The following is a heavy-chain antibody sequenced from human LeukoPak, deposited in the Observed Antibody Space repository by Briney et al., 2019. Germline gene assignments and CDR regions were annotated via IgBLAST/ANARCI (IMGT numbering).Heavy chain of an antibody. V-gene: IGHV4-59*07. D-gene: IGHD5-18*01. J-gene: IGHJ4*02. Sequence: SVTLSLTCTVSVGSISPHYWIWIRQPPGKGLEGIGYVFDSERTKDNPSLKSRATLSADTSKNQFSLRLTSVTAADSAVYYCATIKRGSIYGYFDFWGQGVLVTVSS. CDR2: VFDSERT. CDR3: ATIKRGSIYGYFDF. CDR1: VGSISPHY.